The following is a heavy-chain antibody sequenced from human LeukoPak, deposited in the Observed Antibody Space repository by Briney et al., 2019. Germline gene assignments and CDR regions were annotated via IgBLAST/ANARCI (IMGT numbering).Heavy chain of an antibody. CDR2: VSYDGTKI. CDR3: ARDRVQIWAYVGTFDS. V-gene: IGHV3-30-3*01. Sequence: GGSLRVSCAASGFTFSSYTMHWVRQTPGKGLEWVALVSYDGTKINYADSVKGRFTMSRDISKNTLSLQMNRLRPEDTAVYYCARDRVQIWAYVGTFDSWGQGTLVTVSS. D-gene: IGHD5-18*01. J-gene: IGHJ4*02. CDR1: GFTFSSYT.